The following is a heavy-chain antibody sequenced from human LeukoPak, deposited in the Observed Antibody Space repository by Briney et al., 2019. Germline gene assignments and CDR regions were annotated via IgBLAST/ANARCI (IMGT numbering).Heavy chain of an antibody. CDR3: ARAPDFWSGYSFDY. D-gene: IGHD3-3*01. CDR1: GGSFSGYY. J-gene: IGHJ4*02. CDR2: INHSGST. Sequence: ASETLSLTCAVYGGSFSGYYWSWIRQPPGKGLEWIGEINHSGSTNYNPSLKSRVTISVDTSKNQFSLKLSSVTAADTAVYYCARAPDFWSGYSFDYWGQGTLVTVSS. V-gene: IGHV4-34*01.